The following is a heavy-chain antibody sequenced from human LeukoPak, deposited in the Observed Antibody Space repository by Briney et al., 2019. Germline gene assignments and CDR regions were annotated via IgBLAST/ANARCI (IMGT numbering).Heavy chain of an antibody. V-gene: IGHV3-23*01. CDR2: ISGSGGRT. CDR3: AKGAGWELPLDY. J-gene: IGHJ4*02. CDR1: GFTFSSYA. Sequence: GGSLRLSCAASGFTFSSYAMSWVRQAPGKGLEWVSAISGSGGRTYYADSVKGRFTISRDNSMDTLYLQMNSLRADDTAVYYCAKGAGWELPLDYWGQGTLVTVSS. D-gene: IGHD1-26*01.